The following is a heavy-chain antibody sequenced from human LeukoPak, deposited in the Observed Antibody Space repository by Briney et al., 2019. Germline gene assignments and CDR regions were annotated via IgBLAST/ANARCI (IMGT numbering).Heavy chain of an antibody. CDR3: AKGASGSSWYNWFDP. Sequence: GGSLRLSCAASGFTFSSYAMSWVRQAPGKGLEWVSAISGSGGSAYYADSVKGRFTISRDNSKNTLYLQMNSLRAEDTAVYYCAKGASGSSWYNWFDPWGQGTLVTVSS. CDR2: ISGSGGSA. CDR1: GFTFSSYA. V-gene: IGHV3-23*01. J-gene: IGHJ5*02. D-gene: IGHD6-13*01.